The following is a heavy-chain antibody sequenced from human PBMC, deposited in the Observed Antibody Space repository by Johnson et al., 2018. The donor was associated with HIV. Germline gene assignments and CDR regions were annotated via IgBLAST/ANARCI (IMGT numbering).Heavy chain of an antibody. CDR3: ARDQAGRGDAFDI. CDR2: IYSGGST. CDR1: GFTVSSNE. V-gene: IGHV3-66*01. Sequence: VQLVESRGVLVQPGGSLRLSCAASGFTVSSNELSWVRQAPGKGLEWVSIIYSGGSTYYADSVKGRFTISRDNSKNTVYLQMNSLRVEDTAVYYCARDQAGRGDAFDIWGQGTMVTVSS. J-gene: IGHJ3*02. D-gene: IGHD6-13*01.